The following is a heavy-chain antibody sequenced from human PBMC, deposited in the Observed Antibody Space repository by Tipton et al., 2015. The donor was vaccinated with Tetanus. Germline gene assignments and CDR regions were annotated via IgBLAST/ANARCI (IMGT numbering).Heavy chain of an antibody. CDR3: ARSEQQQVRGYYYYYYMDV. V-gene: IGHV4-34*01. CDR2: IHPSGIT. Sequence: TLSLTCAVYGGSFSNYYLTWIRQPPGQGLEWIGEIHPSGITNYNPSLINRVTISVDTSKNQFSLRLTSVTAADTAVYYCARSEQQQVRGYYYYYYMDVWSKRTTVTVSS. J-gene: IGHJ6*03. CDR1: GGSFSNYY. D-gene: IGHD6-13*01.